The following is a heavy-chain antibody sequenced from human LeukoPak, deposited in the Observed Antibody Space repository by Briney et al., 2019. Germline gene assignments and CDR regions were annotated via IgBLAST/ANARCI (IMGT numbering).Heavy chain of an antibody. J-gene: IGHJ3*02. V-gene: IGHV3-30*18. CDR1: GFTLSNFG. D-gene: IGHD3-10*01. CDR2: ISYDGSNK. Sequence: PRGSLRLSCAASGFTLSNFGTHWLRQAPGKGLEWVAVISYDGSNKYYADSVKGRFTTSRDNSKNTLYLQMNSLRAEDTAVYYCAKDLRGVALGYDAFDIWGQGTMVTVSS. CDR3: AKDLRGVALGYDAFDI.